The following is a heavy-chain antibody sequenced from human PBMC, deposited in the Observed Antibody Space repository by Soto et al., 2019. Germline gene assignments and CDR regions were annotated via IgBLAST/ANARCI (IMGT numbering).Heavy chain of an antibody. D-gene: IGHD3-22*01. CDR2: INPNSGGT. J-gene: IGHJ6*02. CDR1: GYTFTDYY. Sequence: ASVKVSCKASGYTFTDYYMHWVRQAPGQGLEWMGWINPNSGGTNYAQKFQGRVTMTRDTSISTAYMELSRLRSDDTAVYYCARDWYYYDSSGYSKPIYYYYGMDVWGQGTTVTVSS. CDR3: ARDWYYYDSSGYSKPIYYYYGMDV. V-gene: IGHV1-2*02.